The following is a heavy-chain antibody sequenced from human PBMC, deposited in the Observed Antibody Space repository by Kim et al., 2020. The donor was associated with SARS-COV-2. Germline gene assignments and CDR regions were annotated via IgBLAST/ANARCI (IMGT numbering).Heavy chain of an antibody. Sequence: SVKVSCKASGGTFSSYAISWVRQAPGQGLEWMGGIIPIFGTANYAQKFQGRVTITADESTSTAYMELSSLRSEDTAVYYCARSSMIVVTFHYWGQGTLVTVSS. CDR3: ARSSMIVVTFHY. V-gene: IGHV1-69*13. CDR1: GGTFSSYA. CDR2: IIPIFGTA. D-gene: IGHD3-22*01. J-gene: IGHJ4*02.